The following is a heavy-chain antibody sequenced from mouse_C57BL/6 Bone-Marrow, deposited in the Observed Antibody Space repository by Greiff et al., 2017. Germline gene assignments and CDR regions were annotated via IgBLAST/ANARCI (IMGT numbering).Heavy chain of an antibody. D-gene: IGHD2-3*01. Sequence: EVQGVESGGGLVKPGGSLKLSCAASGFTFSDYGMHWVRQAPEKGLEWVAYISSGSSTIYYADTVKGRFSISRDNAKNTLFLQMTSLRSEDTAMYYCARSLDVHYEGWYAMDYWGQGTSVTVSS. CDR3: ARSLDVHYEGWYAMDY. CDR1: GFTFSDYG. CDR2: ISSGSSTI. V-gene: IGHV5-17*01. J-gene: IGHJ4*01.